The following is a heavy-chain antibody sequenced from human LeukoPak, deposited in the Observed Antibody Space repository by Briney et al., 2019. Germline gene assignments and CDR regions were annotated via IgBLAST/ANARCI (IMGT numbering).Heavy chain of an antibody. Sequence: PGGSLRLSCAASGLTFDDHGMSWVRQAPGKGLQWVSAINWNGDSTSYADSVKGRFTISRDNAKNSLYLQMNSLRAEDTAVYYCARVRGMTTVTLDYWGQGTLVTVSS. V-gene: IGHV3-20*04. CDR1: GLTFDDHG. CDR2: INWNGDST. J-gene: IGHJ4*02. CDR3: ARVRGMTTVTLDY. D-gene: IGHD4-17*01.